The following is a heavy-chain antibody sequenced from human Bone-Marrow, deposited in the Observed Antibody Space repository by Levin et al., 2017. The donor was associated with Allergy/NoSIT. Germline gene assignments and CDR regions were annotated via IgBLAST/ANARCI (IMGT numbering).Heavy chain of an antibody. V-gene: IGHV3-30-3*01. CDR3: ARDGAITIFGVVINYYYYYGMDV. D-gene: IGHD3-3*01. CDR2: ISYDGSDK. CDR1: GFTFSSYA. J-gene: IGHJ6*02. Sequence: GGSLRLSCAASGFTFSSYAMHWVRQAPGKGLEWVAVISYDGSDKYYADSVKGRFTISRDNSKNTLYLQMNSLRAEDTAVYYCARDGAITIFGVVINYYYYYGMDVWGQGTTVTVSS.